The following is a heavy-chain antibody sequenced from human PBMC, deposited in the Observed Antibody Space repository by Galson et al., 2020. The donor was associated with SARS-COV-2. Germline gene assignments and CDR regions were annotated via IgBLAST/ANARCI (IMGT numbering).Heavy chain of an antibody. CDR3: ARGWGYSSSWYLLFDY. Sequence: SQTLSLTCAVYGGSFCGYYWSWIRQPPGKGLEWIGEINHSGSTNYNPSPMSRVTISVDTSKNQFSLKLSSVTAADTAVYYCARGWGYSSSWYLLFDYWGQGTLVTVSS. CDR2: INHSGST. V-gene: IGHV4-34*01. CDR1: GGSFCGYY. J-gene: IGHJ4*02. D-gene: IGHD6-13*01.